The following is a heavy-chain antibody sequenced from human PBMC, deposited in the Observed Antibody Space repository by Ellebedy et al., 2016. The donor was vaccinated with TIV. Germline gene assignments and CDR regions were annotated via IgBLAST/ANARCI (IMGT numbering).Heavy chain of an antibody. CDR2: IYYSGST. Sequence: SETLSLTXTVSGGSISSSSYYWGWIRQPPGKGLEWIGTIYYSGSTYYNPSLESRVTISLDTSKNHFSLKLNSVTAADTAVYFCASVREGFFDYWGQGTLVTVSS. CDR1: GGSISSSSYY. D-gene: IGHD5-24*01. CDR3: ASVREGFFDY. V-gene: IGHV4-39*07. J-gene: IGHJ4*02.